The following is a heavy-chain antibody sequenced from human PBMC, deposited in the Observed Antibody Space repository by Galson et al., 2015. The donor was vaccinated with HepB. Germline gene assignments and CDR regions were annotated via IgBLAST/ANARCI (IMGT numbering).Heavy chain of an antibody. Sequence: ETLSLTCAVYGGSFSGYYWSWIRQPPGKGLEWIGSIYYSGSTYYNPSLKSRVTISVDTSKNQFSLKLSSVTAADTAVYYCARSQALDVWGQGTTVTVSS. CDR2: IYYSGST. CDR3: ARSQALDV. V-gene: IGHV4-34*01. J-gene: IGHJ6*02. CDR1: GGSFSGYY.